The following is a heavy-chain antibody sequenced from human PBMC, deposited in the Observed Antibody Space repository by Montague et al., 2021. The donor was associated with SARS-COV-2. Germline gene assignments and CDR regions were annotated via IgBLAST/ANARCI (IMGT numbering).Heavy chain of an antibody. Sequence: CAISGDSVSSNSAAWNWIRQSPSRGLEWLGRTYYRSKWYNDYAXXXKXXXTIXPDTSENQFSLQLNSVTPEDTAVYYCASGRMVPYSSSWTTLYYYYGMDVWGQGTTVTVSS. CDR3: ASGRMVPYSSSWTTLYYYYGMDV. V-gene: IGHV6-1*01. CDR2: TYYRSKWYN. J-gene: IGHJ6*02. D-gene: IGHD6-13*01. CDR1: GDSVSSNSAA.